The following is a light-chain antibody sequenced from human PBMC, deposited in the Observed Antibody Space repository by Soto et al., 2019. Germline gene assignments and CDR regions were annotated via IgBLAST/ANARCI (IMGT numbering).Light chain of an antibody. CDR3: QQYGSSPLFS. J-gene: IGKJ3*01. Sequence: IVVTQSPGTLSLSPGERATLSCRASESVRSSNLAWYQQKPGQAPRLLIFAASSRATGIPDRFSGSGSGTDFTLTINKLEPEDFAIYYCQQYGSSPLFSFGPGTKVEIK. CDR1: ESVRSSN. CDR2: AAS. V-gene: IGKV3-20*01.